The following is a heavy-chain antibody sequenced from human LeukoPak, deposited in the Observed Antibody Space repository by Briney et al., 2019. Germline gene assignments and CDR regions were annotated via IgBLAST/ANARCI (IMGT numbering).Heavy chain of an antibody. CDR2: INHSGST. CDR3: ARGCRYYDAYYFDY. J-gene: IGHJ4*02. Sequence: GEINHSGSTNYNPSLKSRVTISVDTSKNQFSLKLSSVTAADTAVYYCARGCRYYDAYYFDYWGQGTLVTVSS. D-gene: IGHD3-22*01. V-gene: IGHV4-34*01.